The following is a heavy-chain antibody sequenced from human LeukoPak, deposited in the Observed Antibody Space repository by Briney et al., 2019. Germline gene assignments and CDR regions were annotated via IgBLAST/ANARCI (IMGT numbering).Heavy chain of an antibody. CDR1: GGTFSSYA. Sequence: SVKVSCKASGGTFSSYAISWVRQAPGQGLEWMGGIIPIFGTANYAQEFQGRVTITADESTSTAYMELSSLRSEDTAVYYCARDGETDDSSGYYVGDYWGQGTLVTVSS. V-gene: IGHV1-69*13. J-gene: IGHJ4*02. D-gene: IGHD3-22*01. CDR3: ARDGETDDSSGYYVGDY. CDR2: IIPIFGTA.